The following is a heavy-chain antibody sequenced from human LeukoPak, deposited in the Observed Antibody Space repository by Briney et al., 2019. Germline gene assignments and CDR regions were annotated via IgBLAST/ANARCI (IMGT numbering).Heavy chain of an antibody. CDR3: ARENDSSGYYYFDY. CDR2: IWYDGSNK. Sequence: PGRSLRLSCAASGFTFSSYGMHWVRQAPGKGLEWVAVIWYDGSNKYYADSVKGRFTISRDNSKNTLYLQTNSPRAEDTAVYYCARENDSSGYYYFDYWGQGTLVTVSS. D-gene: IGHD3-22*01. V-gene: IGHV3-33*01. CDR1: GFTFSSYG. J-gene: IGHJ4*02.